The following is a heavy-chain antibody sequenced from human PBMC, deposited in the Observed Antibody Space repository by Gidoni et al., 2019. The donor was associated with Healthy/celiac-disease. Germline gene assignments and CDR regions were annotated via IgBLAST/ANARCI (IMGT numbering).Heavy chain of an antibody. CDR1: GGTFSSYA. J-gene: IGHJ4*02. CDR2: IIPIFGTA. CDR3: ARGGDYGDYEFYFFYFDY. D-gene: IGHD4-17*01. Sequence: QVQLVQSGAEVKKPGSSVKVSCKASGGTFSSYAISWVRQAPGQGLEWMGGIIPIFGTANYAQKFQGRVTITADKSTSTAYMELSSLRSEDTAVYYCARGGDYGDYEFYFFYFDYWGQGTLVTVSS. V-gene: IGHV1-69*06.